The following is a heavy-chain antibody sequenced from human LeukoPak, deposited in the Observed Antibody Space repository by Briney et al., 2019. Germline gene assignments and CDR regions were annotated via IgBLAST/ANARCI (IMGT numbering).Heavy chain of an antibody. CDR2: INPNSGGT. CDR3: ARGGNSAYSIGY. CDR1: GYTFTGYY. D-gene: IGHD3-22*01. Sequence: ASVKVSCKASGYTFTGYYMHWVRQAPGQGLEWMGRINPNSGGTNYAQKFQGRVTLTRDTSISTAYMELSRLRSDDTAVYYCARGGNSAYSIGYWGQGTLVTVSS. J-gene: IGHJ4*02. V-gene: IGHV1-2*06.